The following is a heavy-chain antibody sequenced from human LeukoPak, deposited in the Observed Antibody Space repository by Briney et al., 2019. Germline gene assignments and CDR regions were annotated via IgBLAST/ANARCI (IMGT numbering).Heavy chain of an antibody. V-gene: IGHV1-18*04. CDR3: AREPPNTAADY. J-gene: IGHJ4*02. Sequence: ASVKVSCKASGYTFTSYGISWVRQAPGQGLEWMGWISAYNGNTNYAQKLQGRVTITTDTSTSTAYMELRSLRSADTAVYYCAREPPNTAADYWGPGTLVTVSS. CDR2: ISAYNGNT. D-gene: IGHD5-18*01. CDR1: GYTFTSYG.